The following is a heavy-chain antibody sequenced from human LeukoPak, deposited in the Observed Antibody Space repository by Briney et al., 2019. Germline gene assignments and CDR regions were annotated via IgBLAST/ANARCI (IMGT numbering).Heavy chain of an antibody. CDR2: INWNGGST. D-gene: IGHD1-26*01. CDR1: GFTFDDYG. V-gene: IGHV3-20*04. Sequence: GGSLRLSCAASGFTFDDYGMSWVRQAPGKGLEWVSGINWNGGSTGYADSVKGRFTISRDNAKNSPYLQMNSLRAEDTALYYCARSPGATTPIYFDYWGQGTLVTVSS. CDR3: ARSPGATTPIYFDY. J-gene: IGHJ4*02.